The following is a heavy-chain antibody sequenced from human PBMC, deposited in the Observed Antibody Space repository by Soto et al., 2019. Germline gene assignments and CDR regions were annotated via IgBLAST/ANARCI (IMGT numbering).Heavy chain of an antibody. CDR1: CYTFSSSA. D-gene: IGHD2-15*01. CDR3: ARYHGCYGTFDY. J-gene: IGHJ4*02. CDR2: ISSRGVT. Sequence: QVRLVQSGPEVKKPEASVKVSCKASCYTFSSSAISWVRQAPGQGPEWIGWISSRGVTNYAQNFQGRVTLTVDSSTNTAYMEVRSLSSADTAIYYCARYHGCYGTFDYWGQGTLVTVSS. V-gene: IGHV1-18*04.